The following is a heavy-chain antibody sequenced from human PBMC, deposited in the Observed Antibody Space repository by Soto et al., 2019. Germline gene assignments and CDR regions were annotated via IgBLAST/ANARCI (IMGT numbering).Heavy chain of an antibody. CDR2: IYHSGRT. V-gene: IGHV4-4*02. CDR1: GGSISSSNW. J-gene: IGHJ5*02. CDR3: ARLLSSSWYGWFDP. D-gene: IGHD6-13*01. Sequence: SETLSLTCAVSGGSISSSNWWSWVRQPPGKGLEWIEEIYHSGRTNYNPSLKSRVTISVDKSKNQFSLKLSSVTAADTAVYYCARLLSSSWYGWFDPWGQGTLVTVSS.